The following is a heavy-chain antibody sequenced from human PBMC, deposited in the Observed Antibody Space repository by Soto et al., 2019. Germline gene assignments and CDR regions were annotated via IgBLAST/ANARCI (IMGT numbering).Heavy chain of an antibody. Sequence: QITLKESGPTLVKPTQTLTLTCTFSGFSLSTSGVGVGWIRQPPGKALEWLAFIYWDDDKRYSPSLKSRLTITKDTSKNQVVLTMTTMDPVDTATYYWAHRRVVPAKGNNWFDTWGQGTLVIVSS. V-gene: IGHV2-5*02. CDR2: IYWDDDK. CDR1: GFSLSTSGVG. J-gene: IGHJ5*02. D-gene: IGHD2-15*01. CDR3: AHRRVVPAKGNNWFDT.